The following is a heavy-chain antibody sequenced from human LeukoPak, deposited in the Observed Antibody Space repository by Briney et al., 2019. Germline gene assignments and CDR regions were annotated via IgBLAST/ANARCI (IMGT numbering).Heavy chain of an antibody. D-gene: IGHD5-24*01. Sequence: GRSLRLSCAASGFTFSSYGMHWVRQAPGKGLEWVAVISYDGSNKYYADSVKGRFTISRDNAKNSLYLQLNSLRADDTAVYYCVGGDGREFWGQGTLVTVSS. V-gene: IGHV3-30*03. CDR1: GFTFSSYG. CDR2: ISYDGSNK. CDR3: VGGDGREF. J-gene: IGHJ4*02.